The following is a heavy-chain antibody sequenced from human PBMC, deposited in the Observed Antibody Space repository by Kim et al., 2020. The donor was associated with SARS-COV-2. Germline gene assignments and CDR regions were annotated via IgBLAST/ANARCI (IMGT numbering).Heavy chain of an antibody. J-gene: IGHJ6*02. V-gene: IGHV1-69*02. CDR3: ASGDGDPYYYYGMDV. CDR2: IIPILGIA. D-gene: IGHD3-10*01. CDR1: GGTFSSYT. Sequence: SVKVSCKASGGTFSSYTISWVRQAPGQGLEWMGRIIPILGIANYAQKFQGRVTITADKSTSTAYMELSSLRSEDTAVYYCASGDGDPYYYYGMDVWGQGTTVTVSS.